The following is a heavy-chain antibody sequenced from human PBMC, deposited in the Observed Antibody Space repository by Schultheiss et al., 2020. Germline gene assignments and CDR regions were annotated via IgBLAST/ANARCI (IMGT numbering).Heavy chain of an antibody. Sequence: ASVKVSCKASGGTFSSYAISWVRQAPGQGLEWMGWMNPNSGNTGYAQKFQGRVTMTRNTSISTAYMELSRLRSDDTAVYYCARGLGYCSSTSCYGDYYYYYMDVWGKGTTVTVSS. D-gene: IGHD2-2*01. CDR1: GGTFSSYA. V-gene: IGHV1-8*02. CDR2: MNPNSGNT. J-gene: IGHJ6*03. CDR3: ARGLGYCSSTSCYGDYYYYYMDV.